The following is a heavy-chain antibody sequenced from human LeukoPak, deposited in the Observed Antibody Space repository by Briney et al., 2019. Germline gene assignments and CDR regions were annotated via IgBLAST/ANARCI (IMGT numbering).Heavy chain of an antibody. Sequence: PGGSLRLSCAASGFTFSSNAMSWVRQAPGKGLEWVSGISGRGGSTYYADSVKGRFTISRDNSKNTLNLQMNSLRAEDTAVYYCAKDGYRSGNALDIWGQGTMATVSS. CDR3: AKDGYRSGNALDI. D-gene: IGHD6-19*01. CDR1: GFTFSSNA. J-gene: IGHJ3*02. V-gene: IGHV3-23*01. CDR2: ISGRGGST.